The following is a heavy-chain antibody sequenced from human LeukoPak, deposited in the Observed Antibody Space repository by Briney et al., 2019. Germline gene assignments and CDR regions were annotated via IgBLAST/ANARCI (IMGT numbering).Heavy chain of an antibody. Sequence: ASVKVSCKASGYTFTGYYMHWVRQAPGQGLEWMGRINPNSGGTNYAQKFQGRVTMTRDTSISIAYMELSRLRSDDTAVYYCARITMVRGAALPFDYWGQGTLVTVSS. CDR2: INPNSGGT. D-gene: IGHD3-10*01. J-gene: IGHJ4*02. V-gene: IGHV1-2*06. CDR3: ARITMVRGAALPFDY. CDR1: GYTFTGYY.